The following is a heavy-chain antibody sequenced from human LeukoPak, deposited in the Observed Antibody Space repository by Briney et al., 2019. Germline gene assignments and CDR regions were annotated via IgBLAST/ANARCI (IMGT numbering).Heavy chain of an antibody. J-gene: IGHJ4*02. Sequence: SETLSLTCTVSGGSISSYYWSWIRQPPGKGLERIGYIYYSGSTNYNPSLKSRVTISVDTSKNQFSLKVSSVTAADTAVYYCARLGDGYKLDNWGQGTLVTVSS. CDR3: ARLGDGYKLDN. D-gene: IGHD5-24*01. CDR1: GGSISSYY. CDR2: IYYSGST. V-gene: IGHV4-59*08.